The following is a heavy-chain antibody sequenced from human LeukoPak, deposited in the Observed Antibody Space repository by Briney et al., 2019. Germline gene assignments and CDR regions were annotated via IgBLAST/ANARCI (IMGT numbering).Heavy chain of an antibody. J-gene: IGHJ5*02. CDR2: INHSGST. CDR3: ARGGFGFGELVPSDWFDP. Sequence: SETLSLTCAVYGGSFSGYYWSWIRQPPGKGLEWIGEINHSGSTNYNPSLKSRVTISVDTSKNQFSLRLSSVTAADTAVYYCARGGFGFGELVPSDWFDPWGQGTLVTVSS. CDR1: GGSFSGYY. V-gene: IGHV4-34*01. D-gene: IGHD3-10*01.